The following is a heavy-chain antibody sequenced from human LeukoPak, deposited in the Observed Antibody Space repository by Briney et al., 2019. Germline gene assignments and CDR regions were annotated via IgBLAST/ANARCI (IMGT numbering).Heavy chain of an antibody. V-gene: IGHV4-39*01. CDR3: ARIFDY. J-gene: IGHJ4*02. Sequence: PSETLSLTCTVSGDSINSRSYYWGWIRQPPGKGLECIGTIYSSGTTYYNPSLKSRVTISADTSKNQFSLKLTSVTAADTAVYYCARIFDYWGQGTLVTVSS. CDR2: IYSSGTT. CDR1: GDSINSRSYY.